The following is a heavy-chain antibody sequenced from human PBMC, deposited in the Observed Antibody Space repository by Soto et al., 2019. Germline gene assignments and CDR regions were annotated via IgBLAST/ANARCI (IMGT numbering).Heavy chain of an antibody. Sequence: SETLSLTCTVSGGSISSNYWTWIRQPPGKGLEWIGYVYNSGSTNYNPSLKSRVTISEDTSTSQYSLKVNSMTAADTAVYYCARYRREAVAGYTLDNWGQGILVTVSS. D-gene: IGHD6-13*01. CDR1: GGSISSNY. CDR2: VYNSGST. CDR3: ARYRREAVAGYTLDN. V-gene: IGHV4-59*01. J-gene: IGHJ4*02.